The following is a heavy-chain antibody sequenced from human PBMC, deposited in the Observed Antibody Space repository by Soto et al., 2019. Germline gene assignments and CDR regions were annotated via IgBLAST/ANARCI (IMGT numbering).Heavy chain of an antibody. J-gene: IGHJ6*02. V-gene: IGHV3-15*01. CDR3: TTESGYDSGTYRGFDI. CDR1: GFTFSNAW. D-gene: IGHD5-12*01. Sequence: GGALRLSCAASGFTFSNAWISWVRQGPGKGLEWIGRIKSKTDGGTSDYAAPVKGRFTMSRDDSKNTLYLQMKSLRIEDTAVYYCTTESGYDSGTYRGFDIWGQGTTVTVS. CDR2: IKSKTDGGTS.